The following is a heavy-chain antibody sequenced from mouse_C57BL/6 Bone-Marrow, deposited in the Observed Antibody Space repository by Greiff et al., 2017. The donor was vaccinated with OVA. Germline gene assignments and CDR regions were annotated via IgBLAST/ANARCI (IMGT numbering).Heavy chain of an antibody. CDR3: ARRGGYWYFDV. J-gene: IGHJ1*03. Sequence: QVHVKQSGAELVRPGASVKLSCKASGYTFTDYYINWVKQRPGQGLEWIARIYPGSGNTYYNEKFKGKATLTAEKSSSTAYMQLSSLTSEDSAVYFCARRGGYWYFDVWGTGTTVTVSS. V-gene: IGHV1-76*01. CDR2: IYPGSGNT. CDR1: GYTFTDYY.